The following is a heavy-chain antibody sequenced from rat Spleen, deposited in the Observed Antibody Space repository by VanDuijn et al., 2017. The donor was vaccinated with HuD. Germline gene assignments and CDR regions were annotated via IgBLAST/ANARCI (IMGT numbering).Heavy chain of an antibody. Sequence: EVQLQESGPALVKPSQSLSLTCSVTGYSITSNFWGWIRKFPGDKMEWMGYISYSGSTGFNPSLKSRISITRDTSKNQFFLQVNSLSTEDTATYYCARSEGTHYYLPFADWGQGTLVTVSS. CDR1: GYSITSNF. CDR2: ISYSGST. J-gene: IGHJ3*01. CDR3: ARSEGTHYYLPFAD. V-gene: IGHV3-1*01. D-gene: IGHD1-6*01.